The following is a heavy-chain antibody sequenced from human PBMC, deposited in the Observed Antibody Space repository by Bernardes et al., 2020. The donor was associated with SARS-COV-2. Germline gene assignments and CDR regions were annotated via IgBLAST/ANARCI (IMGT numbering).Heavy chain of an antibody. J-gene: IGHJ4*02. D-gene: IGHD6-19*01. Sequence: SETLSLTCTVSGGSVRSYHWSWIRQTPGKRLEWIESIHYSGSYDYNPSLRSRVTTSIDTSKNQVSLELTSVTAADTAVYYCARTHSDFGWSFDYWGQGTLVTVSS. V-gene: IGHV4-59*08. CDR1: GGSVRSYH. CDR2: IHYSGSY. CDR3: ARTHSDFGWSFDY.